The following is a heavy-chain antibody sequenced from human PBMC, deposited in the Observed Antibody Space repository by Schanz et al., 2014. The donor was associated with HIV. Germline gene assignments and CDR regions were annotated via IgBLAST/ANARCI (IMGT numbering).Heavy chain of an antibody. CDR1: GFSFRTFG. CDR3: ARGFQGFDY. D-gene: IGHD3-10*01. V-gene: IGHV3-33*01. CDR2: IYYDGTNK. Sequence: QVQLVESGGGGVQPGRSLRLSCAASGFSFRTFGMHWVRQAPGKGLERVALIYYDGTNKYYTDSVKGRFTISRDNSKNTLYLQMNSLRAEDTSVYYCARGFQGFDYWGQGTLVTVSS. J-gene: IGHJ4*02.